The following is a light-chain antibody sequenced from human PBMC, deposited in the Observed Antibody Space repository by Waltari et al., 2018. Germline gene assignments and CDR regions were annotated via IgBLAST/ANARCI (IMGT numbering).Light chain of an antibody. CDR2: AAS. Sequence: IQMTQSPSSVSASVGDRVTITCRASQGISSWLAWYQQKPGKAPRLLIYAASALQSGVPSRFSGSGSELHFTLTINNLQPEDFATYYCQQAASFPLTFGGGTKVEIK. CDR3: QQAASFPLT. V-gene: IGKV1-12*01. J-gene: IGKJ4*01. CDR1: QGISSW.